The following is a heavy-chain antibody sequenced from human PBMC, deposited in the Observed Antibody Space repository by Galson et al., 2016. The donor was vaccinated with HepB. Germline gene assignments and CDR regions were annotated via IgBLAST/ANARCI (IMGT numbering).Heavy chain of an antibody. D-gene: IGHD6-19*01. J-gene: IGHJ4*02. V-gene: IGHV3-53*01. Sequence: SLRLSCAASGFTVSRNYMSWVRQAPGQGLEWVSIIYRGRSTYYADHVKGRFTTPRDNTTNSLHLQMISLGAEDTAVYFCARYRSGSFDNWGQGTLVTVSS. CDR3: ARYRSGSFDN. CDR1: GFTVSRNY. CDR2: IYRGRST.